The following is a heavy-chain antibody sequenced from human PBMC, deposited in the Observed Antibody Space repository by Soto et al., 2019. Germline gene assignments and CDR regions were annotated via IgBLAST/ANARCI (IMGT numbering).Heavy chain of an antibody. Sequence: QLQLVESGGGVVQPGRSLRLSCAASGSTFSNYIMHWVRQAPGKGLEWVAFISYDGSNKDYADSVEGRFTISRDNSKSTLYLQLSSRRPEDTAVYYCAGGDNYYALGVWGQVTTVTGSS. CDR2: ISYDGSNK. CDR3: AGGDNYYALGV. CDR1: GSTFSNYI. V-gene: IGHV3-30-3*01. D-gene: IGHD2-15*01. J-gene: IGHJ6*02.